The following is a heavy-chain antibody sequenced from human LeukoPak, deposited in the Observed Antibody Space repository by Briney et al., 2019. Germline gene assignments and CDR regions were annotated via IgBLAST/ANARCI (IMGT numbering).Heavy chain of an antibody. CDR3: AKRIAARTPYYFDY. V-gene: IGHV3-23*01. CDR2: ISYGGGST. Sequence: GGSLRLSCAASVFTFSSNPMSWVREAPGKGLEWVSGISYGGGSTYYADSVKGRFTISRDNSKNTLYLQMNSLRSEDTAVYYCAKRIAARTPYYFDYWGQGTLVTASS. CDR1: VFTFSSNP. J-gene: IGHJ4*02. D-gene: IGHD6-6*01.